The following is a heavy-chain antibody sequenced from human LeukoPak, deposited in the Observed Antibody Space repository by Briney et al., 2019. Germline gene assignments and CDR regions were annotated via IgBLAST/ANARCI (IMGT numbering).Heavy chain of an antibody. CDR1: GGSISSNNYY. J-gene: IGHJ4*02. V-gene: IGHV4-31*03. CDR3: ARVKGGFYGGNDFDY. D-gene: IGHD4-23*01. CDR2: IYYSGST. Sequence: PSETLSLTCTVSGGSISSNNYYWSWIRQHPGKGLEWIGYIYYSGSTYYNPSLKSRVTISVDTSKNQFSLKLSSVTAADTAVYYCARVKGGFYGGNDFDYWGQGTLVTVSS.